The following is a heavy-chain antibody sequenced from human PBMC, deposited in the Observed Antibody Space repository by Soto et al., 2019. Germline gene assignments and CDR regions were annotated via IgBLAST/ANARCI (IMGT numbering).Heavy chain of an antibody. V-gene: IGHV1-24*01. CDR3: ATSWELLSEGETYYFDY. Sequence: ASVKVSCKVSGYTLTELSMHWVRQAPGKGLEWMRGFDPEDGETIYAQKFQGRVTMTEDTSTDTAYMELSSLRSEDTAVYYCATSWELLSEGETYYFDYWGQETLVPVS. J-gene: IGHJ4*02. CDR2: FDPEDGET. D-gene: IGHD1-26*01. CDR1: GYTLTELS.